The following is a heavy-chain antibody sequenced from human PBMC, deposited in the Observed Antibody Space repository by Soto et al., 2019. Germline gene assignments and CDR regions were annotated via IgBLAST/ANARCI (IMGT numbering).Heavy chain of an antibody. D-gene: IGHD2-2*01. CDR1: GFTFSSYA. Sequence: GGSLRLSCAASGFTFSSYAMSWVRQAPGKGLEWVSAISGSGGSTYYADSVKGRFTISRDNSKNTLYLQMNSLRAEDTAVYYCAKAPNYCSSTSCYVDYWGQGTLVTVSS. V-gene: IGHV3-23*01. CDR3: AKAPNYCSSTSCYVDY. J-gene: IGHJ4*02. CDR2: ISGSGGST.